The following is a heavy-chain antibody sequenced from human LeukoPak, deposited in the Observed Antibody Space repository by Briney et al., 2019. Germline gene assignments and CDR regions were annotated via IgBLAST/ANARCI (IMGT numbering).Heavy chain of an antibody. CDR1: GRSFSGYY. CDR3: AREDPLTAHFDC. D-gene: IGHD2-21*02. J-gene: IGHJ4*02. Sequence: SETLSLTCAVYGRSFSGYYWSLIRQPPGKGLEWIGEINHSGSTNYNPSLKSRVTISVDTSKNQFSLKLSSVTAADTAVYYCAREDPLTAHFDCWGQGTLVTVSS. CDR2: INHSGST. V-gene: IGHV4-34*01.